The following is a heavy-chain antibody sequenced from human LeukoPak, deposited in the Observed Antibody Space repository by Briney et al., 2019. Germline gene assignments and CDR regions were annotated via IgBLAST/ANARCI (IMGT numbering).Heavy chain of an antibody. CDR1: GGSIISTNYY. CDR3: ASTLRFLPYRRFDY. Sequence: SGTLSLTCSVSGGSIISTNYYWGWIRQPPGKGLEWIGSIYQSGSGSSYYNPSLKSRVTISGDTSKNHFFLRLSSVTAADTAVYYCASTLRFLPYRRFDYWGQGTLVTVPS. J-gene: IGHJ4*02. D-gene: IGHD3-3*01. V-gene: IGHV4-39*02. CDR2: IYQSGSGSS.